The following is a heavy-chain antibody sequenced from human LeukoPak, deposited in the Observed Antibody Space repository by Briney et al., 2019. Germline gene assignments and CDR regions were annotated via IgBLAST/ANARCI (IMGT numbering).Heavy chain of an antibody. CDR3: AREPYSDY. V-gene: IGHV4-59*01. CDR1: GGSISSYY. Sequence: SETLSLTCTVSGGSISSYYWSWIRQPPGKGLEWIGYIYYSGSTNYNPSLKSRVTISVDTSKNQFSLKLSSVTAADAAVYYCAREPYSDYWGQGTLVTVSS. J-gene: IGHJ4*02. D-gene: IGHD5-12*01. CDR2: IYYSGST.